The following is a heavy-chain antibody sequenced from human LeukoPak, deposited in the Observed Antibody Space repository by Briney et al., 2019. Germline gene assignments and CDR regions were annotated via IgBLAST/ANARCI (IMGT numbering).Heavy chain of an antibody. CDR1: GYIFRNYA. V-gene: IGHV1-18*01. CDR2: INPFNADA. D-gene: IGHD5-18*01. CDR3: ARDRAHTAMVYPADY. J-gene: IGHJ4*02. Sequence: ASVKVSCKTSGYIFRNYAISWVRQAPGQGPEWVGWINPFNADANYAQKLQGRVTMTTDTSTSTAYMELRSLRSDDTAVYYCARDRAHTAMVYPADYWGQGTLVTVSS.